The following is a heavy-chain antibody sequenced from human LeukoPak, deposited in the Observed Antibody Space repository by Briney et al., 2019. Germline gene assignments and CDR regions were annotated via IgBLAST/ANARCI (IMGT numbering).Heavy chain of an antibody. Sequence: GGSLRLSCAASRFTFNSYAMSWVRQAPGRGLEWVSVIGGSNGITFYVGSVKGRFTISRDNSKDTLYLQMNSLRAEDTAVYYCARNENSGWGYFDYWGQGTLVTVSS. CDR3: ARNENSGWGYFDY. V-gene: IGHV3-23*01. CDR2: IGGSNGIT. J-gene: IGHJ4*02. CDR1: RFTFNSYA. D-gene: IGHD5-12*01.